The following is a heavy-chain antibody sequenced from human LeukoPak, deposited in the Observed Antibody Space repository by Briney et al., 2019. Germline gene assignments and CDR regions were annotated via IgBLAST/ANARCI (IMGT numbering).Heavy chain of an antibody. CDR1: GYTFTSYY. D-gene: IGHD2-2*02. V-gene: IGHV1-46*01. Sequence: ASVKISCKASGYTFTSYYMHWVRQAPGQGLEWMGIINPSGGSTSYAQKFQGRVTMTRDTSTSTVYMELSSLRSEDTAVYYCARDPNTYHFDYWGQGTLVTVSS. J-gene: IGHJ4*02. CDR2: INPSGGST. CDR3: ARDPNTYHFDY.